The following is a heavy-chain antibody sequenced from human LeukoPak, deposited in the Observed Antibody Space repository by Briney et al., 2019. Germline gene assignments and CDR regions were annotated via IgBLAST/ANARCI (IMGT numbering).Heavy chain of an antibody. V-gene: IGHV3-48*04. J-gene: IGHJ4*02. CDR3: SNQPYSSSRGGGDY. CDR2: ISSSSSTI. CDR1: GFTFSSYS. D-gene: IGHD6-13*01. Sequence: GGSLRLSCAASGFTFSSYSMNWVRQAPGKGLEWVSYISSSSSTIYYADSVKGRFTISRDNAKNSLYLQMNSLRAEDTAVYHCSNQPYSSSRGGGDYWGQGTLVTVSS.